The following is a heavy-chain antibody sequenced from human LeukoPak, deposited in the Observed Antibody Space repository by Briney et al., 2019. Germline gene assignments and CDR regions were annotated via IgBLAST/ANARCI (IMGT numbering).Heavy chain of an antibody. D-gene: IGHD3-10*01. Sequence: GGSLRLSCAASGFTFSSYAMSWVRQAPGKGLEWVSAISGSGGSTYYADSVKGRFTISRDNSKNTLYLQMNSLRAEDTAVCYCAKGELLSSHFDYWGQGTLVTVSS. J-gene: IGHJ4*02. V-gene: IGHV3-23*01. CDR3: AKGELLSSHFDY. CDR2: ISGSGGST. CDR1: GFTFSSYA.